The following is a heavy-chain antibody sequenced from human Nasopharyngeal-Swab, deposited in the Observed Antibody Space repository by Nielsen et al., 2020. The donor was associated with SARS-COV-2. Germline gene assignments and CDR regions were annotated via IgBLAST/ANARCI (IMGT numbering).Heavy chain of an antibody. Sequence: ASVKVSCKASGYTFSSYAVHWVRQAPGQGLEWMGWISPVNGKTRYSQKFRGRVTITRDTSASTAYMELSSLRSEDTAVYYCARDQGYYDTSNYFQNWGQGTLVTVSS. V-gene: IGHV1-3*01. CDR1: GYTFSSYA. D-gene: IGHD3-22*01. CDR3: ARDQGYYDTSNYFQN. J-gene: IGHJ4*02. CDR2: ISPVNGKT.